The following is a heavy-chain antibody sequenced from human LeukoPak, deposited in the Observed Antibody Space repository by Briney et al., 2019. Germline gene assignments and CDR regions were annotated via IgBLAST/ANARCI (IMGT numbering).Heavy chain of an antibody. V-gene: IGHV3-21*01. D-gene: IGHD1-26*01. CDR1: GFTFNNYN. CDR3: ARATWDPNYYYYMDV. Sequence: PGGSLRLSCATSGFTFNNYNMNWVRQAPGRALEWASSITSSGSYIFYADSVKGRFTISRDNAKNSLFLQMNSLRAEDTAVYFCARATWDPNYYYYMDVWGKGTTVTISS. CDR2: ITSSGSYI. J-gene: IGHJ6*03.